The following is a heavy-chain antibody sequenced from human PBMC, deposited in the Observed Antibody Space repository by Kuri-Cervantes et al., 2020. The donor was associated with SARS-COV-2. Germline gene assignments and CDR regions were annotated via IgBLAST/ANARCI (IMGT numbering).Heavy chain of an antibody. CDR1: GGSFSGYY. J-gene: IGHJ6*01. Sequence: GSLRLSCAVYGGSFSGYYWSWIRQPPGKGLEWIGEINHSGSTNYNPSLKSRVTISVDTSKNQFSLKLSSVTAADTAVYYCARSPYGGNSRPIYYYYYYGMDVWGQGTTVT. CDR2: INHSGST. CDR3: ARSPYGGNSRPIYYYYYYGMDV. D-gene: IGHD4-23*01. V-gene: IGHV4-34*01.